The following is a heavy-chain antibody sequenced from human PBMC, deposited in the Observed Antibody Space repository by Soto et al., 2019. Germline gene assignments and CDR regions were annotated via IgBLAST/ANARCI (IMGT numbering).Heavy chain of an antibody. J-gene: IGHJ6*02. D-gene: IGHD6-6*01. CDR1: GLTLITYG. Sequence: QVQLVESGGGVVQPGKSLRLSCGASGLTLITYGRHWVRQAPGKGLEWVAVISNDGSKKHYADSVKGRFTISRDDSENTVYLQMNSLRPDDTAVYYCAKSSRSYYYYYGMDVWGQGTTVTVSS. CDR2: ISNDGSKK. CDR3: AKSSRSYYYYYGMDV. V-gene: IGHV3-30*18.